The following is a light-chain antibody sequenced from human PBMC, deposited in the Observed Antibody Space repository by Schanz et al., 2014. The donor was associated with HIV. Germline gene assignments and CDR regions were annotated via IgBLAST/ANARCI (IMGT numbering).Light chain of an antibody. J-gene: IGLJ3*02. CDR1: TSNIGTGFH. CDR2: DTN. CDR3: SSYGGGDTLL. V-gene: IGLV1-40*01. Sequence: QSVLTQPPSVSGAPGQRVTISCTGGTSNIGTGFHVHWYQQVPGAAPKLLIFDTNNRPSGVPDRFSGSKSGPSASLAITGLQAGEEADYYCSSYGGGDTLLFG.